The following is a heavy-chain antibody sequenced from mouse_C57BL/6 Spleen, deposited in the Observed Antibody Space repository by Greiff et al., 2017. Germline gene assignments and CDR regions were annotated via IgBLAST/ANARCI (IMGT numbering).Heavy chain of an antibody. D-gene: IGHD3-2*02. CDR1: GYTFTSYW. J-gene: IGHJ2*01. CDR2: IDPSDSYT. Sequence: VQLQQPGAELVKPGASVKLSCKASGYTFTSYWMQWVKQRPGQGLEWIGEIDPSDSYTNYNQKFKGKATLTVDTSSSTAYMQLSSLPSEDSAIYYCARRGQLRPYYFDYWSQGTTLTVSS. V-gene: IGHV1-50*01. CDR3: ARRGQLRPYYFDY.